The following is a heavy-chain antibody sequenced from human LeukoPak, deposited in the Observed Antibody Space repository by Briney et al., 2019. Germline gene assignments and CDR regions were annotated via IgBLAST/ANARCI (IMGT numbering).Heavy chain of an antibody. CDR1: GGTFSSYT. CDR3: ARDTTVATGP. J-gene: IGHJ5*02. D-gene: IGHD4-17*01. V-gene: IGHV1-18*01. CDR2: ISAYNGNT. Sequence: SSVKVSCKASGGTFSSYTISWVRQAPGQGLEWMGWISAYNGNTNYAQKLQGRVTMTTDTSTSTAYMELRSLRSDDTAVYYCARDTTVATGPWGQGTLVTVSS.